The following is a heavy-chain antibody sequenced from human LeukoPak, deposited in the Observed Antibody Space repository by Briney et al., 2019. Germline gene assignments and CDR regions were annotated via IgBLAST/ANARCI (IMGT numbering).Heavy chain of an antibody. CDR3: AKVPWGDTSRMVY. CDR1: GFTFDDYA. CDR2: IIGSGHRT. V-gene: IGHV3-23*01. J-gene: IGHJ4*02. Sequence: PGGSLRLSCAASGFTFDDYAIHWVRQAPGKGLEWVSGIIGSGHRTYYADSVKGRFTISRDNSKKTLYLQMNSLRAEDTAVYYCAKVPWGDTSRMVYWGQGTLVTVSS. D-gene: IGHD1-26*01.